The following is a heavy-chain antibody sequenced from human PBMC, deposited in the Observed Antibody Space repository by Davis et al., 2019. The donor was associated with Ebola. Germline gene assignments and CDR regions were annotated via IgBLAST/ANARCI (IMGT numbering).Heavy chain of an antibody. CDR3: ARQESLYGSSDY. V-gene: IGHV5-51*01. CDR2: IYAGDSDT. CDR1: AYDFANYW. Sequence: GESLKISCKGSAYDFANYWIAWVRQTPGKGLEWMGIIYAGDSDTRYSPSFEGQVTISVDRSITTAYLQWSSLRASDTAIYYCARQESLYGSSDYWGQGTLVTVSS. D-gene: IGHD3-22*01. J-gene: IGHJ4*02.